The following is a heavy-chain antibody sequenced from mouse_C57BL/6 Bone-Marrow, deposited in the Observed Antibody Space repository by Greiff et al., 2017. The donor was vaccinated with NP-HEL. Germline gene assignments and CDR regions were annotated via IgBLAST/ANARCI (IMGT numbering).Heavy chain of an antibody. CDR3: TRGGTTPYFDV. CDR1: GFTFSSYA. V-gene: IGHV5-9-1*02. CDR2: ISSGGDYI. J-gene: IGHJ1*03. D-gene: IGHD1-1*01. Sequence: EVMLVESGAGLVKPGGSLKLSCAASGFTFSSYAMSWVRQTPEKRLEWVAYISSGGDYIYYADTVKGSFTISRDNARNTLYLQMSSLKSEDTAMYYCTRGGTTPYFDVWGTGTTVTVSS.